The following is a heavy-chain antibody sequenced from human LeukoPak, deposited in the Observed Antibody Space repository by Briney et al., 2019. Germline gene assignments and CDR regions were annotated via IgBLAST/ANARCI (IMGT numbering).Heavy chain of an antibody. Sequence: SETLSLTCTVSGGSISSGSYYWSWIRQPAGKGLEWIGRIYTSGSTNYNPSLKSRVTISVDTSKNQFSLKLSSVTAADTAVYYCARDVSGGAELDYWGQGTLVTVSS. V-gene: IGHV4-61*02. J-gene: IGHJ4*02. D-gene: IGHD1-26*01. CDR3: ARDVSGGAELDY. CDR1: GGSISSGSYY. CDR2: IYTSGST.